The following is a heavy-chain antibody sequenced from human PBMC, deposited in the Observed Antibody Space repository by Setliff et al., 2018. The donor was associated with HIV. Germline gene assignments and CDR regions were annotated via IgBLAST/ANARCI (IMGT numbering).Heavy chain of an antibody. V-gene: IGHV3-66*02. CDR1: GFTVSTYY. J-gene: IGHJ4*02. CDR3: AGSRGYFVQAD. CDR2: IYSGGST. D-gene: IGHD1-1*01. Sequence: PGGSLRLSCAASGFTVSTYYMSWVRQAPGKGLEWVSTIYSGGSTYHADSVKGRFTLSRDTSKNTLFLQMNSLRPEDAAVYYCAGSRGYFVQADWGQGTLVTVSS.